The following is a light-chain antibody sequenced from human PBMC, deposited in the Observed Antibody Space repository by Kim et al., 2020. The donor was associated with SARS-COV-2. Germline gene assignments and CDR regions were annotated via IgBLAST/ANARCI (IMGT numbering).Light chain of an antibody. V-gene: IGKV3-20*01. J-gene: IGKJ1*01. CDR3: QHYVDSPRT. CDR1: QSVSDSY. CDR2: GAS. Sequence: SPGERATLPCRASQSVSDSYLAWYQHKPGQAPRLLIYGASNRATGIPDRFSGSGSGTDFTLTISRLEPEDFAVYFCQHYVDSPRTFGQGTKVDIK.